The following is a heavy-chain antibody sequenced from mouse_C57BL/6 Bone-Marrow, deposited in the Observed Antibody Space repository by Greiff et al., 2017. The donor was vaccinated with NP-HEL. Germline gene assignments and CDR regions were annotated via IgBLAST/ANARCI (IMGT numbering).Heavy chain of an antibody. Sequence: EVQLQESGPGLVKPSQSLSLTCSVTGYSITSGYYWNWIRQFPGNKLEWMGYISYDGSNNYNPSLKNRISITRDTSKNQFFLKLNSVTTEDTATYYCAREGWFLDYWGQGTTLTVSS. CDR2: ISYDGSN. J-gene: IGHJ2*01. D-gene: IGHD2-3*01. CDR1: GYSITSGYY. V-gene: IGHV3-6*01. CDR3: AREGWFLDY.